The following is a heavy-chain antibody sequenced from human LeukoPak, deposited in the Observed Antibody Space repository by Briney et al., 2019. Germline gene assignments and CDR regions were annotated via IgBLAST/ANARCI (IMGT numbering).Heavy chain of an antibody. Sequence: PGGSLRLSCAASGLSFSGCSMNWVRQAPGKGLEWVSYISRSSSTIYYADSVKGRFTISRDNAKNSLYLQMNSLRAEDTAVYYCARDSGYYGSGSYYWLDYWGQGILVTVSS. CDR3: ARDSGYYGSGSYYWLDY. CDR2: ISRSSSTI. D-gene: IGHD3-10*01. CDR1: GLSFSGCS. V-gene: IGHV3-48*01. J-gene: IGHJ4*02.